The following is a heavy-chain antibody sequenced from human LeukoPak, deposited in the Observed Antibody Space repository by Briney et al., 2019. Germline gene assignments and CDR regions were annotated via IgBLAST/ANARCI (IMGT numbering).Heavy chain of an antibody. CDR3: ATWGGYGQIFDY. V-gene: IGHV3-7*01. CDR2: IKQDGSEK. J-gene: IGHJ4*02. Sequence: GGSLRLSCAASGFTFSSYWMSWVRQAPGKGLEWVANIKQDGSEKYYVDSVKGRFTISRDNAKNSLYLQVNSLRAEDTAVYYCATWGGYGQIFDYWGQGTLVTVSS. CDR1: GFTFSSYW. D-gene: IGHD5-12*01.